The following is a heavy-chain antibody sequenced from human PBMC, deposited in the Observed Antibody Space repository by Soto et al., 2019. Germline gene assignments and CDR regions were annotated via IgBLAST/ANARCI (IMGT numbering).Heavy chain of an antibody. CDR2: IYYSGST. D-gene: IGHD6-13*01. CDR3: ARLPYTFQLRAAAGTFDY. Sequence: SETLSLTCTVSGGSISSSSYYWGWIRQPPGKGLEWIGSIYYSGSTYYNPSLKSRVTISVDTSKNQFSLKLSSVTAADTAVYYCARLPYTFQLRAAAGTFDYWGQGTLVTVSS. J-gene: IGHJ4*02. V-gene: IGHV4-39*01. CDR1: GGSISSSSYY.